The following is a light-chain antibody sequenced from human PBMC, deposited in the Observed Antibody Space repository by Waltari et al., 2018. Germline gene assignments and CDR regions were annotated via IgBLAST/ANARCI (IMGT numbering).Light chain of an antibody. Sequence: QSALTQPRSVSGSPGQSVTISCPGTSSDVGGYNYVSWYQQDPGKAPKLIIYDINKRPSGVPDRFSGSKSGNTASLTISGVQAEDEADYYCCSYVGPNTFWVFGGGTKLTVL. V-gene: IGLV2-11*01. CDR2: DIN. J-gene: IGLJ3*02. CDR3: CSYVGPNTFWV. CDR1: SSDVGGYNY.